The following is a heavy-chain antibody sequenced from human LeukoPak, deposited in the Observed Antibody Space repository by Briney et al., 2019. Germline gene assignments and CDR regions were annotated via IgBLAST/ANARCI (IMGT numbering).Heavy chain of an antibody. CDR1: GFTFSSYE. CDR3: GRVVGSGWPTDF. V-gene: IGHV3-48*03. Sequence: AGSLTLSCAASGFTFSSYEMNWVRQAPGKGLEWVSYISSSGNTIYYADSVKGRFTISRDIAKNSLYLQMNSLRAEDTAVYYCGRVVGSGWPTDFWGQGTLVTVSS. CDR2: ISSSGNTI. J-gene: IGHJ4*02. D-gene: IGHD6-19*01.